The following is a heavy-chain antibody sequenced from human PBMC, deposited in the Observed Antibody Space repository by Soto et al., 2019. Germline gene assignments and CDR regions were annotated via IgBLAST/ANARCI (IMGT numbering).Heavy chain of an antibody. CDR1: GFTFSRYG. D-gene: IGHD2-2*01. CDR3: ARDPSEGRVGNWFES. Sequence: GGSLRLSCAASGFTFSRYGMNWLRQAPGKGLEWVASISSSTSYVYYADSVKGRFSTSRDNAKNILYLEMYALRTEDTAVYYCARDPSEGRVGNWFESWGQGTLVTAPQ. V-gene: IGHV3-21*06. J-gene: IGHJ5*01. CDR2: ISSSTSYV.